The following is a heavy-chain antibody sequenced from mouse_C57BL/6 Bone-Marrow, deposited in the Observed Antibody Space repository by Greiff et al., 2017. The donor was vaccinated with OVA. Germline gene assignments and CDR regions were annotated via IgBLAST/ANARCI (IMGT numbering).Heavy chain of an antibody. J-gene: IGHJ4*01. CDR1: GYTFTSYW. CDR3: ASQVLEPLYAMDY. V-gene: IGHV1-59*01. D-gene: IGHD6-2*01. Sequence: QVQLQQPGAELVRPGPSVKLSCKASGYTFTSYWMHWVKQRPGQGLEWIGVIDPSDSYTNYNQKFKGKATLTVDTSSSTAYMQLSSLTSEDSAVYYCASQVLEPLYAMDYWGQGTSVTVSS. CDR2: IDPSDSYT.